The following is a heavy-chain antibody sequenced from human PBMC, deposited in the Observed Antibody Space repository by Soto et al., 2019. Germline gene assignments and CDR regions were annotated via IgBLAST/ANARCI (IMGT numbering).Heavy chain of an antibody. J-gene: IGHJ4*02. CDR2: IKPSGGST. V-gene: IGHV1-46*01. D-gene: IGHD3-9*01. Sequence: ASVKVSCKASGYTFTSYYIHWVRQAPGQGLEWMGIIKPSGGSTSYAQKFQGRVTMTRDTSTSTVYMELSSLRSDDTGVYYCARAAYRSLWFLSHWAQGTQVTVSS. CDR1: GYTFTSYY. CDR3: ARAAYRSLWFLSH.